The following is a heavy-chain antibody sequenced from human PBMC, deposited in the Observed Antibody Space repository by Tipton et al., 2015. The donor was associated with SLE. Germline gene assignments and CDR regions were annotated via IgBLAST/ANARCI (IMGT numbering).Heavy chain of an antibody. D-gene: IGHD6-6*01. J-gene: IGHJ4*02. CDR1: GFTFSSYA. Sequence: SLRLSCAASGFTFSSYAMHWVRQAPGKGLEWVSSISSSGTYIHYADSVSGRFTISRDNAKNSLYLQVNSLRAEDTALYYCARVVSGSSSHFDYWGQGTLVTVSS. CDR3: ARVVSGSSSHFDY. CDR2: ISSSGTYI. V-gene: IGHV3-21*04.